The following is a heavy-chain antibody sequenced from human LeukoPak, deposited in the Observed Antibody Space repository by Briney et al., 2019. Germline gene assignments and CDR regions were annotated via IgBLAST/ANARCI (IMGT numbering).Heavy chain of an antibody. D-gene: IGHD2-21*02. CDR3: AREWRGPYCGGDCYSGSYWYFDL. V-gene: IGHV6-1*01. J-gene: IGHJ2*01. Sequence: SQTLSLTCAISGDSVSSNSAAWNWIRQSPSRGLEWLGRTYYRSKWYNDYAVSVKSRITINPDTSKNQFSLQLNSVTPEDTAVYYCAREWRGPYCGGDCYSGSYWYFDLWGRGTLVTVSS. CDR2: TYYRSKWYN. CDR1: GDSVSSNSAA.